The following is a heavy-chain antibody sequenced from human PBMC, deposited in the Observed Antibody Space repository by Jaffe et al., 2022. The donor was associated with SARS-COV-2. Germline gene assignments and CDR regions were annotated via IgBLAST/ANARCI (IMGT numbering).Heavy chain of an antibody. CDR3: AKDLLPMGPRIKYSSGGGY. Sequence: EVQLVESGGGLVQPGGSLRLSCAASGFTFSSYAMSWVRQAPGKGLEWVSAISGSGGSTYYADSVKGRFTISRDNSKNTLYLQMNSLRAEDTAVYYCAKDLLPMGPRIKYSSGGGYWGQGTLVTVSS. D-gene: IGHD6-19*01. V-gene: IGHV3-23*04. CDR2: ISGSGGST. J-gene: IGHJ4*02. CDR1: GFTFSSYA.